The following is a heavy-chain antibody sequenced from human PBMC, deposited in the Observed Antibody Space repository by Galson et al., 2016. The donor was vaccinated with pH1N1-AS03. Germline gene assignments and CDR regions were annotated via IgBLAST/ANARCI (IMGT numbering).Heavy chain of an antibody. CDR1: GASISSGVYS. Sequence: TLSLTCAVSGASISSGVYSWRWIRQPPGQGLEWIGYFSPSGNTYYEPPLKSRAAMSVDTSKNHFSLKLTSVTAADTAVYYCTRDPNHYDGSGYHYDWGQGTLVTVSS. V-gene: IGHV4-30-2*01. J-gene: IGHJ4*02. CDR3: TRDPNHYDGSGYHYD. D-gene: IGHD3-22*01. CDR2: FSPSGNT.